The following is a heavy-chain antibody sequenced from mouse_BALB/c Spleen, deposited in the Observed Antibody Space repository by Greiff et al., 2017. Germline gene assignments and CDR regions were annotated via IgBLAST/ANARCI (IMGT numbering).Heavy chain of an antibody. V-gene: IGHV6-6*02. D-gene: IGHD2-4*01. CDR3: TRQGLNDYAMDY. CDR1: GFTFSNYW. CDR2: IRLKSNNYAT. J-gene: IGHJ4*01. Sequence: EVNVVESGGGLVQPGGSMKLSCVASGFTFSNYWMNWVRQSPEKGLEWVAEIRLKSNNYATHYAESVKGRFTISRDDSKSSVYLQMNNLRAEDTGIYYCTRQGLNDYAMDYWGQGTSVTVSS.